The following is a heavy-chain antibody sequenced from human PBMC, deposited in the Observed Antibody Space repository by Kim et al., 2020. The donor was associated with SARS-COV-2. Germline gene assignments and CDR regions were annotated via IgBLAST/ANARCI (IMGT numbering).Heavy chain of an antibody. V-gene: IGHV3-74*01. CDR2: IDREGGST. CDR3: ARDLYGGFY. CDR1: GFTFRGDW. Sequence: GGSLRLSCAASGFTFRGDWMHWVRQAPGKGLVWVSRIDREGGSTSYADSVEGRFTISRDNAKNTVYLQMNSLRAEDTAVYYCARDLYGGFYWDQGTLVTV. J-gene: IGHJ4*02. D-gene: IGHD3-16*01.